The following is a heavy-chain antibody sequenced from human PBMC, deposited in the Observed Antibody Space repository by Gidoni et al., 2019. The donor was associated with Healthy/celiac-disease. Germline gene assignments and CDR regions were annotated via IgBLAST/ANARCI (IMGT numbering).Heavy chain of an antibody. CDR1: GGSISSGGYY. CDR3: ARDWVNYYDSSGWFDP. V-gene: IGHV4-31*03. D-gene: IGHD3-22*01. CDR2: IYYSGST. Sequence: QVQLQEAGPGLVKPSQTLSLTCTVSGGSISSGGYYWSWIRQHPGKGLEWIGYIYYSGSTSYNPSLKSRVTISVDTSKNQFSLKLSSVTAADTAVYYCARDWVNYYDSSGWFDPWGQGTLVTVSS. J-gene: IGHJ5*02.